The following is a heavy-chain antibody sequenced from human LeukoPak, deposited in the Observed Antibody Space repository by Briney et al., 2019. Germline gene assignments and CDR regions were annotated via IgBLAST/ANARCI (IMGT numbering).Heavy chain of an antibody. J-gene: IGHJ6*03. V-gene: IGHV1-69*13. CDR1: GYTFTSYG. Sequence: GASVKVSCKASGYTFTSYGISWVRQAPGQGLEWMGGIIPIFGTANYAQKFQGRVTITADESTSTAYMELSSLRSEDTAVYYCASGSSGWYELYYYYYYMDVWGKGTTVTVSS. D-gene: IGHD6-19*01. CDR2: IIPIFGTA. CDR3: ASGSSGWYELYYYYYYMDV.